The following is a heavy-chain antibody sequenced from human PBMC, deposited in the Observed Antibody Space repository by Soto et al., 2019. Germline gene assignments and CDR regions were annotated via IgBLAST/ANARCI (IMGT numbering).Heavy chain of an antibody. CDR1: GGSISSGDYY. CDR3: ARVPRSAGYSYGNNWFDP. Sequence: SETLSLTCTVSGGSISSGDYYWSWIRQPPGKGLEWIGYIYYSGSTYYNPSLKSRVTISVDTSKNQFSLKLSSVTAADTAVYYCARVPRSAGYSYGNNWFDPGGQGTLVTVSS. J-gene: IGHJ5*02. D-gene: IGHD5-18*01. CDR2: IYYSGST. V-gene: IGHV4-30-4*01.